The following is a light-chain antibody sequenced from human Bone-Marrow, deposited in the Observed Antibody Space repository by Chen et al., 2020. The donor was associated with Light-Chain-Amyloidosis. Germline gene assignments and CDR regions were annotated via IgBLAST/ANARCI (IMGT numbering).Light chain of an antibody. CDR2: VSS. CDR1: QTISSNY. V-gene: IGKV3-20*01. J-gene: IGKJ4*01. CDR3: QQYGTSPLT. Sequence: DTVLTQSPGTLSLTPGEGPTPSCRASQTISSNYLSRYQQKFGQAPRLLIYVSSSRATGIPDRFTGSGSGTYFTLTINRLEPEDFAMYYCQQYGTSPLTFGGGTKVEIK.